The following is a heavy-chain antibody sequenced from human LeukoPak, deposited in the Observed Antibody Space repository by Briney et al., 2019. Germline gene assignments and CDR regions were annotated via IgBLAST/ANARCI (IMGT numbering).Heavy chain of an antibody. V-gene: IGHV3-74*01. CDR2: ISRDGSNT. CDR1: GFTISPYW. CDR3: AREWDLPGAYYMDV. J-gene: IGHJ6*03. Sequence: GGSLRLSCAASGFTISPYWMHWVRKTPGKGLVWDSRISRDGSNTVYADSVKGRFTIPRDNANKTLYLQMNSLRGDDTAVYYCAREWDLPGAYYMDVWGKGTTVIVSS. D-gene: IGHD1-26*01.